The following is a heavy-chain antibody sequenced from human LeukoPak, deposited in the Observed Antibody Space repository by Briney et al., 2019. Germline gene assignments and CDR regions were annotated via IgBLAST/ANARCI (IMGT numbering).Heavy chain of an antibody. CDR1: GFTFSSYG. Sequence: GGSLRLSCAASGFTFSSYGMHWVRQAPGKGLEWVAVIWYDGSNKYYADSVKGRFTISRDNSKNTLYLQMNSLRAEDTAVYYCAKVGPYIVVVPAAPVDYWGQGTLVTVSS. CDR2: IWYDGSNK. D-gene: IGHD2-2*01. J-gene: IGHJ4*02. CDR3: AKVGPYIVVVPAAPVDY. V-gene: IGHV3-33*06.